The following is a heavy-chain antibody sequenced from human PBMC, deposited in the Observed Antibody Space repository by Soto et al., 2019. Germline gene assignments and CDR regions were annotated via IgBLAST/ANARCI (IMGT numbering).Heavy chain of an antibody. D-gene: IGHD2-15*01. CDR1: GGTFSSYA. J-gene: IGHJ6*02. CDR2: IIPIFGTA. Sequence: SVKVSCKASGGTFSSYAISWVRQAPGQGLEWMGGIIPIFGTANYAQKFQGRVTITADESTSTAYMELSSLRSEDTAVYYCAREPYCSGGSCYGGRYYYGMDVWGQGTTVTVSS. V-gene: IGHV1-69*13. CDR3: AREPYCSGGSCYGGRYYYGMDV.